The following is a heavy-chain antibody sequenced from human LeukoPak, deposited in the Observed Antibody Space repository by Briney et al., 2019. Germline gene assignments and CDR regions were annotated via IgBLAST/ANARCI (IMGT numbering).Heavy chain of an antibody. D-gene: IGHD3-10*01. V-gene: IGHV4-61*02. CDR2: IYTSGST. CDR1: GGSISSGSYY. Sequence: KTSETLSLTCTVSGGSISSGSYYWSWIRQPAGKGLEWIGRIYTSGSTNYNPSLKSRVTISVDTSKNQFSLKLSSVIAADTAVYYCARDYGSGSYRASYYYMDVWGKGTTVTVSS. J-gene: IGHJ6*03. CDR3: ARDYGSGSYRASYYYMDV.